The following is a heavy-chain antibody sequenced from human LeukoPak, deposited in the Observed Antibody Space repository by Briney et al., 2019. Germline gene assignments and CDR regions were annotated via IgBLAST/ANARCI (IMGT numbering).Heavy chain of an antibody. J-gene: IGHJ4*02. CDR3: ARAIAVVSNFDY. D-gene: IGHD6-19*01. CDR2: IYYSGST. Sequence: SETLSLTCTVSGGSISSYYWSWIRQPPGKGLEWIGYIYYSGSTNYNPSLKSRVPISVDTSKNQFSLKLSSVTAADTAVYYCARAIAVVSNFDYWGQGTLVTVSS. CDR1: GGSISSYY. V-gene: IGHV4-59*01.